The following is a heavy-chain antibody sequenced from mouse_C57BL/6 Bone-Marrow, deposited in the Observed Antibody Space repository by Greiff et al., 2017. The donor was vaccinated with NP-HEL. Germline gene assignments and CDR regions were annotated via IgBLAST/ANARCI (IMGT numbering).Heavy chain of an antibody. CDR2: ISNLAYSI. Sequence: EVKLVESGGGLVQPGGSLKLSCAASGFTFSDYGMAWVRQAPRQGPEWVAFISNLAYSIYYADTVTGRFTISRETAKNTLYLEMSSLRSEDTAMYYCARRYGSSYRADYYAMDYWGQGTSVTVSS. CDR1: GFTFSDYG. J-gene: IGHJ4*01. V-gene: IGHV5-15*04. D-gene: IGHD1-1*01. CDR3: ARRYGSSYRADYYAMDY.